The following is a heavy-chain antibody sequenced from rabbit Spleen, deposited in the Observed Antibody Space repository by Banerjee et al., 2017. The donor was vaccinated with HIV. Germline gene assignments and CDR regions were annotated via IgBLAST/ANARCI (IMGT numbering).Heavy chain of an antibody. CDR1: GFSFSSSYW. CDR2: IAGGSGGNT. J-gene: IGHJ4*01. V-gene: IGHV1S45*01. CDR3: ARDSAYGIGSGYDL. D-gene: IGHD1-1*01. Sequence: QEQLEESGGDLVKPEGSLTLTCTASGFSFSSSYWICWVRQAPGKGLEWIGCIAGGSGGNTYYASWAKGRFTTSKTSSTTVTLEMTSLTAADTATYFCARDSAYGIGSGYDLWGPGTLVTVS.